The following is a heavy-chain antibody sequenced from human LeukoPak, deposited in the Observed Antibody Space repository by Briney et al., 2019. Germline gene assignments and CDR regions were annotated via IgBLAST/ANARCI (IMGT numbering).Heavy chain of an antibody. CDR3: VKRLTLGDLSIKGAFAL. J-gene: IGHJ3*01. V-gene: IGHV3-48*01. D-gene: IGHD3-16*02. Sequence: GGSLRLSCAASGFTFRTYNMNWVRQAPGKGLEWVSYITSGGTTIYYADSVKGRFTISRDNAKNSLYLQMNSLRVEDSAMYYCVKRLTLGDLSIKGAFALWGQGTMVTVAS. CDR1: GFTFRTYN. CDR2: ITSGGTTI.